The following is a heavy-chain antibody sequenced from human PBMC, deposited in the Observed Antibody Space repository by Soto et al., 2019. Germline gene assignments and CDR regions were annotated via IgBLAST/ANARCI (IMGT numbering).Heavy chain of an antibody. Sequence: QVQLVESGGGVVQPGRSMRLSCAASGFTFSSYGKHWVRQAPGKGLEWVAVIWYDGSNKYYADSVKGRFTISRDNSKNTLYLQMNSLRAEDTAVYYCAREAALGNGGWFDPWGQGTLVTVSS. V-gene: IGHV3-33*01. D-gene: IGHD7-27*01. CDR3: AREAALGNGGWFDP. J-gene: IGHJ5*02. CDR2: IWYDGSNK. CDR1: GFTFSSYG.